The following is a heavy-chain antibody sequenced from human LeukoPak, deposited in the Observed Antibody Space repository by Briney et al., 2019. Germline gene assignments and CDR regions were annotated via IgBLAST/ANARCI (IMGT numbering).Heavy chain of an antibody. CDR3: ARGQVEGGGSYCDY. Sequence: SETLSLTCAVYGGSFSGYYWSWIRQPPGKGLEWLGEINHSGSTNYNPSLKSRVTISVDTSKNQFSLKLSSVTAADTAVYYCARGQVEGGGSYCDYWGQGTLVTVSS. CDR2: INHSGST. D-gene: IGHD3-10*01. J-gene: IGHJ4*02. V-gene: IGHV4-34*01. CDR1: GGSFSGYY.